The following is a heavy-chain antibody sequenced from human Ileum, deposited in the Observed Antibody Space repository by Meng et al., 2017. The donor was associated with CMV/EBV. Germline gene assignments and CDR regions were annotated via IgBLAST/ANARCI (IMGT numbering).Heavy chain of an antibody. CDR2: ISHFGTTV. Sequence: GGSLRLSCVASGFTFSNYYMTWIRQAPGKGLEWISYISHFGTTVSYADSVQGRFTVSRDNAENSLSLQMNGLRVEDTAVYYCARRRDTSSWYYYYFGMDVWGQGTTVTVSS. CDR1: GFTFSNYY. J-gene: IGHJ6*02. CDR3: ARRRDTSSWYYYYFGMDV. V-gene: IGHV3-11*04. D-gene: IGHD6-13*01.